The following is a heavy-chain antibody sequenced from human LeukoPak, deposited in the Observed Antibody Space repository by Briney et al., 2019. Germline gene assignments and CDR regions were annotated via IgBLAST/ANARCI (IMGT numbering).Heavy chain of an antibody. D-gene: IGHD3-22*01. Sequence: SETLSLTCTVSGGSISSYYWNWIRQPPGKGLEWIGSIYYSGSTNYNPSLKSRVTISVDTSKKQFSLKPSSVTAADTAVFYCARYYYDSSGYYYFDYWGQGTLVTVSS. J-gene: IGHJ4*02. CDR3: ARYYYDSSGYYYFDY. CDR2: IYYSGST. V-gene: IGHV4-59*08. CDR1: GGSISSYY.